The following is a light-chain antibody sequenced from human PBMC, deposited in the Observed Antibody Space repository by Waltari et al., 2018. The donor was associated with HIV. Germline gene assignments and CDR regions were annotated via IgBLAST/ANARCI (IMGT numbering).Light chain of an antibody. J-gene: IGLJ1*01. CDR2: EVF. Sequence: QSALTQPASVSGSPGQSITLSCTATGNDVGSFSLVSWYQHHPGKAPKLLIFEVFKRPSGVSNRFSGSKSGNTASLTISGLQADDEADYYCCSSTRSGTVFGPGTKVTVL. CDR1: GNDVGSFSL. CDR3: CSSTRSGTV. V-gene: IGLV2-23*02.